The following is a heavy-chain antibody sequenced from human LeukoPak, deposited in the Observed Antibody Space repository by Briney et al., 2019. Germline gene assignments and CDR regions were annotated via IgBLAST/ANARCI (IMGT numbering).Heavy chain of an antibody. Sequence: ASVKVSCKASGYTFTSYDINWVRQATGQGLEWMGWMNPNSGNTGYAQKFQGRVTMTRNTSISTAYMELSSLRSEDTAVYYCARVGVLRYFDWLFQSYYYYMDVWGKGTTVTISS. CDR3: ARVGVLRYFDWLFQSYYYYMDV. CDR1: GYTFTSYD. CDR2: MNPNSGNT. V-gene: IGHV1-8*01. J-gene: IGHJ6*03. D-gene: IGHD3-9*01.